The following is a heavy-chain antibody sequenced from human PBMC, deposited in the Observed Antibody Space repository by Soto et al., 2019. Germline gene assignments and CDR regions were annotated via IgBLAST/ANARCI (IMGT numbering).Heavy chain of an antibody. CDR3: ARDGSSGYYYYMDV. V-gene: IGHV3-53*04. CDR1: GFTFSSNY. CDR2: IYSGGST. Sequence: GGSLRLSCAASGFTFSSNYMSWVRQAPGKGLEWVSVIYSGGSTYYADSVKGRFTISRHNSKNTLYLQMNSLRAEDTAVYYCARDGSSGYYYYMDVWGKGTTVTVSS. J-gene: IGHJ6*03. D-gene: IGHD3-10*01.